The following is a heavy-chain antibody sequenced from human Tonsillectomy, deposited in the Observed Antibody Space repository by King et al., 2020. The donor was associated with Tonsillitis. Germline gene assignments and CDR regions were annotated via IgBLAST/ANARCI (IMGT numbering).Heavy chain of an antibody. J-gene: IGHJ4*02. CDR2: IKHSGST. CDR3: ASGAVSGSYPLDY. CDR1: GGSFSGYY. D-gene: IGHD1-26*01. Sequence: VQLQQWGAGLLKPSETLSLTCAVYGGSFSGYYWSWIRQPPGKGLEWIGEIKHSGSTNYNPSLKSRVTISVDTSKNQFSLRLRSVTAADTAVYYCASGAVSGSYPLDYWGQGTLVTVSS. V-gene: IGHV4-34*01.